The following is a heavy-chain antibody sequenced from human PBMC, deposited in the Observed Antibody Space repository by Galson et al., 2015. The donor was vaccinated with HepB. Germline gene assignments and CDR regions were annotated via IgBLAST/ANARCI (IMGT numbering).Heavy chain of an antibody. Sequence: SLRLSCAASGFTFSSYGMHWVRQAPGKGLEWVAVISYDGSNKYYADSVKGRFTISRDNSKNTLYLQMNSLRAEDTAVYYCAREGGHSSGWYYFDYWGQGTLVTVSS. CDR3: AREGGHSSGWYYFDY. V-gene: IGHV3-30*03. J-gene: IGHJ4*02. CDR1: GFTFSSYG. CDR2: ISYDGSNK. D-gene: IGHD6-19*01.